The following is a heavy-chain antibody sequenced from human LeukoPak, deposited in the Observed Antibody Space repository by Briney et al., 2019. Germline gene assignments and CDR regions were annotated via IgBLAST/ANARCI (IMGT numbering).Heavy chain of an antibody. D-gene: IGHD3-22*01. CDR1: GFTFSSYA. CDR3: ARGADDYYDSSAHSAEYFQH. V-gene: IGHV4-34*01. Sequence: GSLRLSCAASGFTFSSYAMSWVRQPPGKGLEWIGEINHSGSTNYNPSLKSRVTISVDTSKNQFSLKLSSVTAADTAVYYCARGADDYYDSSAHSAEYFQHWGQGTLVTVSS. CDR2: INHSGST. J-gene: IGHJ1*01.